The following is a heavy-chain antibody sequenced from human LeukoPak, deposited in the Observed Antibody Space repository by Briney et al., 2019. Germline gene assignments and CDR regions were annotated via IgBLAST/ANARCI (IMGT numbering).Heavy chain of an antibody. D-gene: IGHD5-18*01. CDR2: INPNSGGT. Sequence: ASVKVSCKASGYTFTNYGISWVRQAPGQGLEWMGWINPNSGGTNYAQKFQGRVTMTRDTSISTAYMELSRLRSDDTAIYYCARNGYTFGNDAFDIWGQGTMVTVSS. V-gene: IGHV1-2*02. CDR3: ARNGYTFGNDAFDI. J-gene: IGHJ3*02. CDR1: GYTFTNYG.